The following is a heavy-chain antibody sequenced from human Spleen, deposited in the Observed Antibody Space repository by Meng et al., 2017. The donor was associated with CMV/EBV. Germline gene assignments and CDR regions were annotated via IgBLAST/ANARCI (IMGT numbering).Heavy chain of an antibody. Sequence: GESLKISCAASGFTFSSYAMHWVRQAPGKGLEWVAVISYDGSNKYYADSVKGRFTLSRDNSKNTLYLQMNSLRAEDTAVYYCARAAMVRGVDAFDIWGQGTMVTVSS. CDR1: GFTFSSYA. V-gene: IGHV3-30*04. D-gene: IGHD3-10*01. CDR2: ISYDGSNK. J-gene: IGHJ3*02. CDR3: ARAAMVRGVDAFDI.